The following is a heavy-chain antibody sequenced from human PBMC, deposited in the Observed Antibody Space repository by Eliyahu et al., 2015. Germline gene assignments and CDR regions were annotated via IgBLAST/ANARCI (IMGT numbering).Heavy chain of an antibody. V-gene: IGHV3-9*01. Sequence: EVQLVESGGGLVQPGRSLRLSCAASGFTFDDYAMPWVRQAPGKGLEWVSGISWNSGSIGYADSVKGRFTISRDNAKNSLYLQMNSLRAEDTALYYCAKDIRSGSLGYFDLWGRGTLVTVFS. CDR3: AKDIRSGSLGYFDL. CDR2: ISWNSGSI. J-gene: IGHJ2*01. CDR1: GFTFDDYA. D-gene: IGHD1-26*01.